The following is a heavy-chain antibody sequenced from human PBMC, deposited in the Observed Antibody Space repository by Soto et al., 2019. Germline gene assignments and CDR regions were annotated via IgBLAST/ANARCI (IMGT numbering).Heavy chain of an antibody. CDR1: GYIFTSYG. V-gene: IGHV1-18*01. Sequence: ASVKVSCKASGYIFTSYGISWVRQAPGQGLEWMGWISAYNGNTNYAQKLQGRVTMTTDTSTSTAYMELRSLRSDDTAVYYCARDPSIAVAGTNWFDPWGQGTLVTVSS. J-gene: IGHJ5*02. D-gene: IGHD6-19*01. CDR3: ARDPSIAVAGTNWFDP. CDR2: ISAYNGNT.